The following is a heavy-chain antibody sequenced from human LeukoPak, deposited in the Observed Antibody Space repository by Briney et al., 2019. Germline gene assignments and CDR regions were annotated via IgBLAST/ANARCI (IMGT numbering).Heavy chain of an antibody. J-gene: IGHJ4*02. Sequence: GGSLRLSCAASGFTFSSYWMHWVRQAPGKGLVWVSRINSDGSITSYADSVKGRFTISRDNAQNSLYLQMNSLRAEDTAVYYCTRGSYGDYEYWGQGTLVTVSS. CDR3: TRGSYGDYEY. D-gene: IGHD4-17*01. CDR2: INSDGSIT. V-gene: IGHV3-74*01. CDR1: GFTFSSYW.